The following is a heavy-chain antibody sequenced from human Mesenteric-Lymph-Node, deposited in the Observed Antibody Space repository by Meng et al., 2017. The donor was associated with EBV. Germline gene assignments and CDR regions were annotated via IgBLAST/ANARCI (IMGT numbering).Heavy chain of an antibody. D-gene: IGHD3-10*01. CDR3: AKVEGSGRSNWFDP. CDR1: GGSISRYNG. Sequence: LEWSGPGVVKPWGPLSLSCCSSGGSISRYNGWSWVRQPAGKGLEWSGEIYHSGSTNNNPSLRSRVTISIDKSKNQFSLKLSSVTAADTAVYYCAKVEGSGRSNWFDPWGQGTLVTVSS. V-gene: IGHV4-4*02. CDR2: IYHSGST. J-gene: IGHJ5*02.